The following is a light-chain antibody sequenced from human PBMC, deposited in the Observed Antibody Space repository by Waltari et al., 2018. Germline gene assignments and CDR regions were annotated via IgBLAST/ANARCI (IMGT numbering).Light chain of an antibody. J-gene: IGKJ4*01. V-gene: IGKV3-11*01. CDR3: QQRRNWPLT. CDR1: QSVSYY. Sequence: EIVLPQSPATLSLSPGERATPSCRASQSVSYYLAWYQQRPGQAPRLLIYDTSHRATGIPDRFSGSGSETDFTLTISSLEPEDFAVYYCQQRRNWPLTFGGGTKVEIK. CDR2: DTS.